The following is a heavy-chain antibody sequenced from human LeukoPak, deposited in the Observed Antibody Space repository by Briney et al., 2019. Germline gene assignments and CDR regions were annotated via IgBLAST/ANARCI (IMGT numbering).Heavy chain of an antibody. CDR1: GFTFSSYS. CDR2: ISSSSSYI. CDR3: ARDLLTTVTPHFVDY. D-gene: IGHD4-17*01. J-gene: IGHJ4*02. Sequence: EGSLRLSCAASGFTFSSYSMNWVRQAPGKGLEWVSSISSSSSYIYYADSVKGRFTISRDNAKNSLYLQMNSLRAEDTAVYYCARDLLTTVTPHFVDYWGQGTLVTVSS. V-gene: IGHV3-21*01.